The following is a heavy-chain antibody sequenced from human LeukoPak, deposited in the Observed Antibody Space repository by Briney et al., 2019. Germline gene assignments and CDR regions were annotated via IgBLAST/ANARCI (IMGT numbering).Heavy chain of an antibody. Sequence: GGSLRLSCAASGFTFSSYAMHWVRQAPGKGLEWVAVISYDGSNKYYADSVKGRFTISRDNSKNTLYLQMNSLRAEDTAVYYCARDMGLPMVRGVKVGYFDYWGQGTLVTVSS. CDR1: GFTFSSYA. V-gene: IGHV3-30-3*01. D-gene: IGHD3-10*01. CDR2: ISYDGSNK. CDR3: ARDMGLPMVRGVKVGYFDY. J-gene: IGHJ4*02.